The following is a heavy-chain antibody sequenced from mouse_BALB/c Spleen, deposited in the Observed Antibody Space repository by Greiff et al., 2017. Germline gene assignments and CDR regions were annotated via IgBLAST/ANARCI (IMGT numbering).Heavy chain of an antibody. CDR1: GFTFSNYW. Sequence: EVMLVESGGGLVQPGGSMKLSCVASGFTFSNYWMNWVRQSPEKGLEWVAEIRLKSNNYATHYAESVKGRFTISRDDSKSSVYLQMNNLRAEDTGIYSCTPLYYYGSGAMDYWGQGTSVTVSS. CDR3: TPLYYYGSGAMDY. D-gene: IGHD1-1*01. V-gene: IGHV6-6*02. J-gene: IGHJ4*01. CDR2: IRLKSNNYAT.